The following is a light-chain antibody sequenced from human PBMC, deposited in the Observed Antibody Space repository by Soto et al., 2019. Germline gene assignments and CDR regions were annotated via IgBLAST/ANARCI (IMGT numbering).Light chain of an antibody. V-gene: IGKV1-39*01. CDR3: QQSHSIPLT. CDR2: LAS. CDR1: QTISSW. J-gene: IGKJ1*01. Sequence: DIQMTQSPCTVCRSXGDRVTIAXXASQTISSWLAWYQQKPGKAPKLLIYLASSLQSGVPSRFSGSGSGTDFTLTIRSLQPEDFATYYCQQSHSIPLTFGQGTKVDIK.